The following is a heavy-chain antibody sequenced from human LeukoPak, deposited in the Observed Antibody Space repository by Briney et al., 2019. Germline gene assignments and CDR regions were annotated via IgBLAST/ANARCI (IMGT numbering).Heavy chain of an antibody. Sequence: SETLSLTCAVSGGSISGHYWSWVRQPPGKGLEWIAYISYRGVSNINPSLKSRVAISVDTSTNQFSLRLRSVSAADTAVYYRARLSTPVENSGNHLDYWGQGTLVTVFS. CDR2: ISYRGVS. CDR1: GGSISGHY. V-gene: IGHV4-59*11. CDR3: ARLSTPVENSGNHLDY. J-gene: IGHJ4*02. D-gene: IGHD1-26*01.